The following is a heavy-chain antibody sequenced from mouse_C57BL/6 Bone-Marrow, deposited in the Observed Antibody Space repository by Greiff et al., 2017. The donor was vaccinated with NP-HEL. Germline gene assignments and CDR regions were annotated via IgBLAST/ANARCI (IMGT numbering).Heavy chain of an antibody. Sequence: QVQLQQPGAELVRPGTSVKLSCKASGYTFTSYWMHWVKQRPGQGLEWIGVIDPSDSYTNYNQKFKGKATLTVDTSSSTAYMQLSSLTSEDSAVYYCARFEGYYPYYFDYRGQGTTLTVSS. CDR2: IDPSDSYT. V-gene: IGHV1-59*01. CDR3: ARFEGYYPYYFDY. D-gene: IGHD2-3*01. J-gene: IGHJ2*01. CDR1: GYTFTSYW.